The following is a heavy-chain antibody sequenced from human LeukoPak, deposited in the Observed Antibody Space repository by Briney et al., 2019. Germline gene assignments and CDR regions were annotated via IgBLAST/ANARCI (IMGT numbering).Heavy chain of an antibody. CDR3: ARVTGYMIEDYFDY. CDR1: GGSISSGNYY. V-gene: IGHV4-61*02. D-gene: IGHD3-22*01. J-gene: IGHJ4*02. Sequence: SETLSLTCTVSGGSISSGNYYWSWIRQPAGKGLEWIGRIYTSGGTNCNPSLESRVTILIDTPKNQFSLRLSSVTAADTAVYYCARVTGYMIEDYFDYWGQGTLVTVSS. CDR2: IYTSGGT.